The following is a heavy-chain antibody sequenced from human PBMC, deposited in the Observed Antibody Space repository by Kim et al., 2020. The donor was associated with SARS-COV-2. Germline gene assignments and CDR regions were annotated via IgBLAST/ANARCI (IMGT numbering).Heavy chain of an antibody. J-gene: IGHJ4*02. CDR3: ASHSGYDSIYFDY. V-gene: IGHV4-30-2*01. D-gene: IGHD5-12*01. Sequence: PSLKCRVTISVDRSKNPFSLKLSSVTAADTAVYYRASHSGYDSIYFDYWGQGTLVTVSS.